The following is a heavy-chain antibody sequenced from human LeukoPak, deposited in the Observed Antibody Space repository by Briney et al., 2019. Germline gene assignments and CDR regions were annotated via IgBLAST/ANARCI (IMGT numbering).Heavy chain of an antibody. CDR1: GYTFTGYY. Sequence: ASVKVSCKASGYTFTGYYMHWVRQAPGQGLEWMGWINPNSGGTNYAQKFQGRVTMTRDTSISTAYMELSRLRSDDTAVYYCARDPYIKDTVTDLFDYWGQGTLVTVSS. CDR2: INPNSGGT. CDR3: ARDPYIKDTVTDLFDY. D-gene: IGHD4-17*01. V-gene: IGHV1-2*02. J-gene: IGHJ4*02.